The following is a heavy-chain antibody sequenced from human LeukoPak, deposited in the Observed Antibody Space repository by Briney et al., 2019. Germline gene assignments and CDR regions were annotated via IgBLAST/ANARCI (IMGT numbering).Heavy chain of an antibody. Sequence: PQTLSLTCTVSGGSISSGDYYWSWIRQPPGKGLEWIGYIYYSGSTYYNPSLKSRVTISVDTSKNQFSLKLSSVTAADTAVYYCARAPPVMITFGGVIVQNSYYFDYWGQGTLVTVSS. J-gene: IGHJ4*02. CDR2: IYYSGST. V-gene: IGHV4-30-4*01. CDR3: ARAPPVMITFGGVIVQNSYYFDY. CDR1: GGSISSGDYY. D-gene: IGHD3-16*02.